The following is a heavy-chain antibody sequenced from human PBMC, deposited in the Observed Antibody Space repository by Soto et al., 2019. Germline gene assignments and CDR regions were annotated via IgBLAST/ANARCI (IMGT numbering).Heavy chain of an antibody. D-gene: IGHD3-3*01. Sequence: GGSLRLSCAASGFTFDDYAMHWVRQAPGKGLEWVSGISWNSGSIGYADSVKGRFTISRDNAKNSLYLQMNSLRAEDTALYYCAKDNWGKDDFWSGYLRYFDYWGQGTLVTVSS. CDR1: GFTFDDYA. CDR2: ISWNSGSI. J-gene: IGHJ4*02. V-gene: IGHV3-9*01. CDR3: AKDNWGKDDFWSGYLRYFDY.